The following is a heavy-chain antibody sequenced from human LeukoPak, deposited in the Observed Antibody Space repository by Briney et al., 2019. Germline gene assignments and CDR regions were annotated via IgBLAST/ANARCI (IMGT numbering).Heavy chain of an antibody. V-gene: IGHV4-34*01. CDR2: INHSGSI. CDR3: AVAGRY. CDR1: GGSFSGYY. D-gene: IGHD6-19*01. J-gene: IGHJ4*01. Sequence: AETLTLPRAVYGGSFSGYYWSWIRQPPGKGLEWIGEINHSGSINYNPSLKSRVTISVDTSKNKVSLKLSSVTAADTAVYYCAVAGRYWGHGNLVTVSS.